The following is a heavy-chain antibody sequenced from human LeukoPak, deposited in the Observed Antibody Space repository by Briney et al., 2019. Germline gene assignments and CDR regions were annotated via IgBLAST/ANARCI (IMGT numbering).Heavy chain of an antibody. J-gene: IGHJ5*02. CDR1: GFTFSDYY. V-gene: IGHV4-38-2*01. Sequence: LRLSCAASGFTFSDYYMSWIRQPPGKGLEWIGSIYYSGSTYYNPSLKSRVTISVDTSKNQFSLKLSSVTAADTAVYYCARGAGDWAVVVISDWFDPWGQGTLVTVSS. D-gene: IGHD3-22*01. CDR3: ARGAGDWAVVVISDWFDP. CDR2: IYYSGST.